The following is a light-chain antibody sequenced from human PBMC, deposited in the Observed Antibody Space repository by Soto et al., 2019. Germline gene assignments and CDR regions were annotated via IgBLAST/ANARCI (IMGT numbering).Light chain of an antibody. Sequence: QSALTQPASLSGSPGQSITISCTGTSSDVGYYNYVSWYQQHPGKAPKVIIYEGSNRPSGVSYRFSGSKSGNTASLTISGLQAEDEADYYCSSYISVSSPVVFGGGTKLTVL. CDR3: SSYISVSSPVV. CDR1: SSDVGYYNY. J-gene: IGLJ2*01. V-gene: IGLV2-14*01. CDR2: EGS.